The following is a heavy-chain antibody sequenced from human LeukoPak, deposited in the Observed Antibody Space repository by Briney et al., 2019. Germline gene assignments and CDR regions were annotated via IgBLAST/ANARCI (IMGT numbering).Heavy chain of an antibody. V-gene: IGHV3-53*01. D-gene: IGHD3-22*01. CDR1: GFTLSSNY. J-gene: IGHJ4*02. CDR2: IYSGGST. Sequence: GGSLRLSCAASGFTLSSNYMRWVRQAPGKGLEWVSVIYSGGSTYYADAVKGRFTNSRDNSKNTLYLQMNSLRAEDSAVYYCASPTYYYDSSGYLPLGYWGQGTLVSVSS. CDR3: ASPTYYYDSSGYLPLGY.